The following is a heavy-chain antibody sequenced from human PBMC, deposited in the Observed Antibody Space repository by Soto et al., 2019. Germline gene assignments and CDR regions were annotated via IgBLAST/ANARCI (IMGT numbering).Heavy chain of an antibody. Sequence: GGSLRLSCAASGFTFSSYSMNWVRQAPGKGLEWVSSISSSSSYIYYADSVKGRFTISRDNAKNSLYLQMNSLRAEDTAVYYCARDVVVVAASHDAFDIWGQGTMVTVSS. V-gene: IGHV3-21*01. D-gene: IGHD2-15*01. CDR2: ISSSSSYI. CDR1: GFTFSSYS. CDR3: ARDVVVVAASHDAFDI. J-gene: IGHJ3*02.